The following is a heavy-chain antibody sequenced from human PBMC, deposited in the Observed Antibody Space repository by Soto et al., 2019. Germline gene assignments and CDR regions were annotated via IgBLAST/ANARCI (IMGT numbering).Heavy chain of an antibody. V-gene: IGHV3-53*01. J-gene: IGHJ3*02. Sequence: PGGSLRLSCAASGFTVSSNYMSWVRQAPGKGLEWVSVIYSGGSTYYADSVKGRFTISRDNSKNTLYLQMNSLRAEDTAVYYCARVSDGENDFDIWGQGTMVTVSS. CDR3: ARVSDGENDFDI. CDR1: GFTVSSNY. CDR2: IYSGGST.